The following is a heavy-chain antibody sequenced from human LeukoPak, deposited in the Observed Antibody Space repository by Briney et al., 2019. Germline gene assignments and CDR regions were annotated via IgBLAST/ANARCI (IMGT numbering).Heavy chain of an antibody. CDR3: ARGYYYDSSGYYYYYYGMDV. D-gene: IGHD3-22*01. V-gene: IGHV4-59*06. J-gene: IGHJ6*02. CDR1: GGSISSYY. Sequence: SETLSLTCTVSGGSISSYYWSWIRQPPGKGLEWIGYIYYSGSTYYNPSLKSRVTISVDTSKNQFSLKLSSVTAADTAVYYCARGYYYDSSGYYYYYYGMDVWGQGTTVTVSS. CDR2: IYYSGST.